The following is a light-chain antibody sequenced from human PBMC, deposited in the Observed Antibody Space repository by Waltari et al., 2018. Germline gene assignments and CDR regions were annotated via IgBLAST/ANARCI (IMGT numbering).Light chain of an antibody. CDR2: DAS. CDR3: QQRWDMFT. V-gene: IGKV3-11*01. CDR1: QSVSSY. Sequence: EIVLTQSPATLSLSPGERATLSCRASQSVSSYLAWYQQKPGQAPRLLIYDASNRATGIPARFSDSGSVTDFTLTISSLEPEDFAVYYCQQRWDMFTFGPGTKVDIK. J-gene: IGKJ3*01.